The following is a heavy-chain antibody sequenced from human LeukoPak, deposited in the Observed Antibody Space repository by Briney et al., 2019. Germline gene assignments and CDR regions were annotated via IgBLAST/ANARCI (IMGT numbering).Heavy chain of an antibody. CDR2: IYYSGST. Sequence: PSETLSLTCTVSGGSISSSSYYWGWIRQPPGKGLEWIGSIYYSGSTYYNPSLKSRVTISVDTSKNQFSLKLSSVTAADTAVYYCARDQGPLGGMDVWGQGTTVTVSS. CDR3: ARDQGPLGGMDV. J-gene: IGHJ6*02. V-gene: IGHV4-39*07. CDR1: GGSISSSSYY.